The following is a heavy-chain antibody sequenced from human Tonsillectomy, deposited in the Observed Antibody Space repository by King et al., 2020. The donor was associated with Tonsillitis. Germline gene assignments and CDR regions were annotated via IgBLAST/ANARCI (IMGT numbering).Heavy chain of an antibody. Sequence: DVQLVESGAEGKKPGESLKISCKGSGYSFTNYWIGWVRQLPGKGLEWMGSIYPGDSDTRYSPSFQGQVTISADKSISTAYLQWSSLKASDTAMYYCARHVVVAARSPSDYWGQGTLVTVSS. V-gene: IGHV5-51*01. D-gene: IGHD2-15*01. CDR2: IYPGDSDT. J-gene: IGHJ4*02. CDR3: ARHVVVAARSPSDY. CDR1: GYSFTNYW.